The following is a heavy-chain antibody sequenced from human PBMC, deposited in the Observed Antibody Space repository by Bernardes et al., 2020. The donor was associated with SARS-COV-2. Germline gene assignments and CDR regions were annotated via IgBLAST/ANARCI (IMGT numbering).Heavy chain of an antibody. J-gene: IGHJ4*02. V-gene: IGHV3-33*08. D-gene: IGHD2-15*01. CDR3: ARDAVPKCSGGSCYRPFDY. CDR1: GFTFSNYG. CDR2: IWHDGSNK. Sequence: GGSLRLSCVASGFTFSNYGVHWVRQVPGKGLEWVAMIWHDGSNKYYADSVKGRFTISRDNSKNTVYLQMNSLRGEDTAVYYCARDAVPKCSGGSCYRPFDYGGQGTLLTVSS.